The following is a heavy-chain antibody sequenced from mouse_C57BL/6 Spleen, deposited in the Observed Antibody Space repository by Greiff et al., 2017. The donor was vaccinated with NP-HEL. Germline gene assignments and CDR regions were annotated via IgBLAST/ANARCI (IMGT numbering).Heavy chain of an antibody. CDR3: ARQRIVTTVFDY. J-gene: IGHJ2*01. CDR2: IHPNSGST. CDR1: GYTFTSYW. V-gene: IGHV1-64*01. D-gene: IGHD1-1*01. Sequence: QVHVKQPGAELVKPGASVKLSCKASGYTFTSYWMHWVKQRPGQGLEWIGMIHPNSGSTNYNEKFKSKATLTVDKSSSTAYMQLSSLTSEDSAVYYCARQRIVTTVFDYWGQGTTLTVSS.